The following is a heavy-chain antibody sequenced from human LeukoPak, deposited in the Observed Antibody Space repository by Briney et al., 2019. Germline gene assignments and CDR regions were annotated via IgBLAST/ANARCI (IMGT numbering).Heavy chain of an antibody. Sequence: GGSLRLSCAASGFTFSDYYMSWIRQAPGKGLEWVSYISSSGSTIHYADSVKGRFTISRDNAKNSLYLQMNSLRAEDTAVYYCARIDAGSSWYLYYYYYMDVWGKGTTVTISS. CDR1: GFTFSDYY. J-gene: IGHJ6*03. D-gene: IGHD6-13*01. V-gene: IGHV3-11*01. CDR3: ARIDAGSSWYLYYYYYMDV. CDR2: ISSSGSTI.